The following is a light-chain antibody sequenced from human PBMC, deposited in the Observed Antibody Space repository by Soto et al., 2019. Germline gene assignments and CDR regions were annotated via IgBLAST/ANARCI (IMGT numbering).Light chain of an antibody. V-gene: IGKV3-15*01. CDR1: HSVSSN. CDR3: QQYNNWPPWT. Sequence: EIVMTQSPATLSVSPGESATHSCRASHSVSSNLAWYQQKRGQAPRLLIYGASTRATGIPARFSGSGSGTEFTLTISSLQSEDFAVYYCQQYNNWPPWTFGQGTKVEIK. CDR2: GAS. J-gene: IGKJ1*01.